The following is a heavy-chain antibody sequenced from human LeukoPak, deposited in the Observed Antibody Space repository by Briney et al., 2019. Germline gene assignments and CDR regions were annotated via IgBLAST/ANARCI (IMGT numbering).Heavy chain of an antibody. V-gene: IGHV3-48*04. CDR1: GFTFSLYA. D-gene: IGHD6-25*01. J-gene: IGHJ2*01. Sequence: GGSLRLSCAASGFTFSLYAMTWVRQAPGKGLEWVSYISGSSTTIHYADSVKGRFTISRDSAKKSLYLQMNSLRPEDTAMYYCVKAAGDWYFDLWGRGTLVSVSS. CDR3: VKAAGDWYFDL. CDR2: ISGSSTTI.